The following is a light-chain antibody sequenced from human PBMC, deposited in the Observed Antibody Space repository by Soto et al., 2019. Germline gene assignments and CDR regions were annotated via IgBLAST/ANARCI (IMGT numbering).Light chain of an antibody. J-gene: IGKJ3*01. V-gene: IGKV3-20*01. Sequence: IVLTQSPGTLSLSPGTRATLSCRASQSISSNYLAWYQQKPGQPPRLLIYGSSSRATGIPDRFSGGGSGTDFTLTISRLEPEDFAMYYCQEYGSSPFTFGPGTKVDIK. CDR3: QEYGSSPFT. CDR1: QSISSNY. CDR2: GSS.